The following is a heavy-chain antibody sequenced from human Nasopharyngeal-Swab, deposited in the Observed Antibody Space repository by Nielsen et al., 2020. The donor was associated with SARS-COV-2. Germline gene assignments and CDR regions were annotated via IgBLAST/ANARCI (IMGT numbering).Heavy chain of an antibody. CDR3: ARRGSGSHGYYYGMDV. CDR1: GYSFTSYW. CDR2: IYPGDSDT. V-gene: IGHV5-51*01. Sequence: GESLEISCKGSGYSFTSYWIGWVRQMPGKGLEWMGIIYPGDSDTRYSPSFQGQVTISADKSISTAYLQWSSLKASDTAMYYCARRGSGSHGYYYGMDVWGQGTTVTVSS. D-gene: IGHD1-26*01. J-gene: IGHJ6*02.